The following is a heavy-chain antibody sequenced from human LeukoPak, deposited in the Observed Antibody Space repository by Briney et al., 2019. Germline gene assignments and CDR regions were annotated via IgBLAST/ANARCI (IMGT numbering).Heavy chain of an antibody. Sequence: GGSLRLSCAASGFTFSSYGMHWVRQAPGTGLERVAVISYDGSNKYYADSVKGRFTISRDNSKNTLYLQMNSLRAEDTAVYYCAKVGSNSSYGMDVWGQGTTVTVSS. CDR1: GFTFSSYG. CDR3: AKVGSNSSYGMDV. CDR2: ISYDGSNK. V-gene: IGHV3-30*18. J-gene: IGHJ6*02. D-gene: IGHD3-10*01.